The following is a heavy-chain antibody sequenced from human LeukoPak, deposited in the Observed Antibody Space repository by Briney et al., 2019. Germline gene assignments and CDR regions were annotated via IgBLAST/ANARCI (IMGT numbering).Heavy chain of an antibody. CDR1: GGTFSSYA. Sequence: SVKVSCKASGGTFSSYAISWVRQAPGQRLECMGRIIPIFGTANYAQKFQGRDTITTDESTSTAYMDLSSLRSEDTAVYYCARVNWNDVGFDYWGQGTLVTVSS. CDR3: ARVNWNDVGFDY. J-gene: IGHJ4*02. D-gene: IGHD1-1*01. V-gene: IGHV1-69*05. CDR2: IIPIFGTA.